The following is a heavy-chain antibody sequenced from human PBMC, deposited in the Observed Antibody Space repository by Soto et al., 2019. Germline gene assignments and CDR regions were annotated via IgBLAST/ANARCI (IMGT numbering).Heavy chain of an antibody. V-gene: IGHV1-3*01. J-gene: IGHJ4*02. CDR1: GFTFTSYA. Sequence: ASVKVSCKSSGFTFTSYAIHWLRQAPGQRPQWMGWVNGGSGNTKYSQDFQGRVTFTRDTFATTAYLELSSLRSEDTAVYYCARVPPWGNSAGDYYIQHYDSWGQGTPVTVSS. CDR3: ARVPPWGNSAGDYYIQHYDS. CDR2: VNGGSGNT. D-gene: IGHD3-10*01.